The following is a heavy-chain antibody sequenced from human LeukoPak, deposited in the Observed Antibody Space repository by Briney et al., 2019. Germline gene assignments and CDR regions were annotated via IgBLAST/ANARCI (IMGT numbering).Heavy chain of an antibody. CDR3: ARDRDSNFPNYYYYYMDV. V-gene: IGHV1-69*05. J-gene: IGHJ6*03. Sequence: SVKVSCKASGGTFSSYAISWVRQAPGQGLEWMGGIIPIFGTANYAQKFQGRVTITTDESTSTAYMELSSLRSEDTAVYYCARDRDSNFPNYYYYYMDVWGKGTTVTVSS. CDR1: GGTFSSYA. CDR2: IIPIFGTA. D-gene: IGHD4-11*01.